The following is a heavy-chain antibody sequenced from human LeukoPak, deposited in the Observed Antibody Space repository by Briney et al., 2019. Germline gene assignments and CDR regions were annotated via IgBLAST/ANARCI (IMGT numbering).Heavy chain of an antibody. Sequence: ASVKVSCKASEYIFTGHYMHWVRQAPGHGLEWMGRINPNNGATNYAQKFQGRVTITGDTSISTAYMELSSLRSDDTAVYYCTRESGSYHGNDYWGQGTLVTVSS. J-gene: IGHJ4*02. CDR1: EYIFTGHY. V-gene: IGHV1-2*06. CDR3: TRESGSYHGNDY. CDR2: INPNNGAT. D-gene: IGHD1-26*01.